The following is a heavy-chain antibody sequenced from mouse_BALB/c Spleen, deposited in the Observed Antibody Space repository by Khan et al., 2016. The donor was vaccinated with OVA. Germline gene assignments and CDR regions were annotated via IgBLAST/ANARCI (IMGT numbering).Heavy chain of an antibody. V-gene: IGHV3-2*02. Sequence: EVQLQESGPGLVTPSQSLSLTCTVTGYSITSDYAWNWIRQFPGNKLEWMGFISYSGNTNSNPSLKSRISITRDTSKNQFFLQLNSVTTGDTATYYCARVYGGDFDYWGQGTTLTVSS. CDR2: ISYSGNT. J-gene: IGHJ2*01. D-gene: IGHD1-1*01. CDR3: ARVYGGDFDY. CDR1: GYSITSDYA.